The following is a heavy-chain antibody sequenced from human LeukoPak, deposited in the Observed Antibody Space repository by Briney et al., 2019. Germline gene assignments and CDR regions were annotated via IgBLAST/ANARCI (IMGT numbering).Heavy chain of an antibody. D-gene: IGHD3-22*01. J-gene: IGHJ3*02. CDR3: ARGDYDSSGYAFDI. V-gene: IGHV1-2*02. Sequence: ASVKVSCKASGYTFTGYYMHWVRQAPEQGLEWMGWINPNSGGTNYAQKFQGRVTMTRGTSISTAYMELSRLRSDDTAVYYCARGDYDSSGYAFDIWGQGTMVTVSS. CDR1: GYTFTGYY. CDR2: INPNSGGT.